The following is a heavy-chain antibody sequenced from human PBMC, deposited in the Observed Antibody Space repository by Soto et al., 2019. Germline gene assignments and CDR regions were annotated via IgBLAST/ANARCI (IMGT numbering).Heavy chain of an antibody. Sequence: PSETLSLTCTVSGGSISSSSYYWGWIRQPPGKGLEWIGSIYYSGSTYYNPSLKSRVTISVDTSKNQFSLKLSSVTAADTAVYYCAGPRPAVGEYYYYMDVWGKGTTVTVSS. CDR3: AGPRPAVGEYYYYMDV. J-gene: IGHJ6*03. CDR2: IYYSGST. CDR1: GGSISSSSYY. D-gene: IGHD3-10*01. V-gene: IGHV4-39*01.